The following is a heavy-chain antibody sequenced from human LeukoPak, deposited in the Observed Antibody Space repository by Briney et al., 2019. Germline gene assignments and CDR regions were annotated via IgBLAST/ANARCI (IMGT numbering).Heavy chain of an antibody. D-gene: IGHD3-22*01. CDR2: ISSSGSTI. J-gene: IGHJ5*02. CDR1: GFTFSDYN. Sequence: KPGGSLRLSCAASGFTFSDYNMSWIRQAPGKGLEWVSYISSSGSTIYYADSVKGRFTISRDNAKNSLYLQMNSLRAEDTAVYYCARTIVVVTRRFDPWGQGTLVTVSS. V-gene: IGHV3-11*04. CDR3: ARTIVVVTRRFDP.